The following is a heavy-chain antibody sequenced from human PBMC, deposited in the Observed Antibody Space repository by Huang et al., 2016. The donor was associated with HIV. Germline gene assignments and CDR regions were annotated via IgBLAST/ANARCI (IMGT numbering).Heavy chain of an antibody. J-gene: IGHJ4*02. D-gene: IGHD3-10*01. V-gene: IGHV3-9*01. Sequence: EVQLVESGGGLVQPGRSLRLSCAASGFTFDDYAMHWVRKAPGKCLEWFSGISWNSGSIGYADAVKGRFTIARDNAKNSLYLQMNSRRAEDTALYYCARRGVMVRGAHFDYWGLGTLVTVSS. CDR1: GFTFDDYA. CDR2: ISWNSGSI. CDR3: ARRGVMVRGAHFDY.